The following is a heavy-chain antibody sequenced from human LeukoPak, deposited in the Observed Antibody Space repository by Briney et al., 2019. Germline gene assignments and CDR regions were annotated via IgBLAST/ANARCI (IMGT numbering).Heavy chain of an antibody. CDR2: INSDGGSR. V-gene: IGHV3-74*01. CDR1: GLTFSNYW. CDR3: ASASSHRIAAGGDY. D-gene: IGHD6-13*01. J-gene: IGHJ4*02. Sequence: GGSLRLSCAASGLTFSNYWMHWVRQAPGKGLVWVSRINSDGGSRNYADSVKGRFTISRDNAKNTLYLQMNSLRAEDTAVYYCASASSHRIAAGGDYWGQGTLVTVSS.